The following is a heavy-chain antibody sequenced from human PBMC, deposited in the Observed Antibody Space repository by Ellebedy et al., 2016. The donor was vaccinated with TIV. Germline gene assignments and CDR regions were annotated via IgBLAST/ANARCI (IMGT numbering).Heavy chain of an antibody. Sequence: SLKISCAASGFTVSSNYMSWVRQAPGKGLEWVSGISWNSGSIGYADSVKGRFTISRDNAKNSLYLQMNSLRAEDTALYYCAKDMNGDYYYGMDVWGQGTTVTVSS. CDR3: AKDMNGDYYYGMDV. CDR1: GFTVSSNY. V-gene: IGHV3-9*01. D-gene: IGHD4-17*01. J-gene: IGHJ6*02. CDR2: ISWNSGSI.